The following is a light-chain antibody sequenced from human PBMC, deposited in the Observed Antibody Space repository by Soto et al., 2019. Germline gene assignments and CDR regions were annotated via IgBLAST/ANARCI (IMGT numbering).Light chain of an antibody. CDR1: QRVSSSY. V-gene: IGKV3-20*01. CDR3: QQYGSSPNLT. Sequence: EMVLTQSPGTLSLSPGERATLSCRASQRVSSSYVAWYQQRPGQAPRLLIYGASSRATGIPDRFSGSGSGTDCTLTISRLEPEDFAVYYCQQYGSSPNLTFGGGTKVEIK. CDR2: GAS. J-gene: IGKJ4*01.